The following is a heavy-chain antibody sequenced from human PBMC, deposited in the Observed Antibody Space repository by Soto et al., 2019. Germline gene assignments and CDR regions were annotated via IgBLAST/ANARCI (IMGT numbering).Heavy chain of an antibody. Sequence: SGPKLVNPTQTLTLACTFPGFSLSTSGGAVGWIRQPPGKTLELFAIIYWNDDKRYSPSLKSRLTITKYTSKDQVVLTMANMDTVDTATYFCAHDSSGWLFIFDYWGQGIPVTVSS. V-gene: IGHV2-5*01. D-gene: IGHD6-19*01. CDR2: IYWNDDK. CDR1: GFSLSTSGGA. CDR3: AHDSSGWLFIFDY. J-gene: IGHJ4*02.